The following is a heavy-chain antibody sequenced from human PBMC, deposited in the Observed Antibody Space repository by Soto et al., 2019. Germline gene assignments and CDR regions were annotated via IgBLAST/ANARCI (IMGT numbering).Heavy chain of an antibody. CDR2: IYPSGSS. D-gene: IGHD3-3*02. Sequence: SETLSLTCTFSVVSISRGGHYCNWIRQRPGKGLEWIGYIYPSGSSYYKPSLRNRVSISVDTSKNQVSLQLTSVTAADTAVYYCARSLNQAAFQSWGQGALVNVS. CDR3: ARSLNQAAFQS. V-gene: IGHV4-31*03. J-gene: IGHJ5*02. CDR1: VVSISRGGHY.